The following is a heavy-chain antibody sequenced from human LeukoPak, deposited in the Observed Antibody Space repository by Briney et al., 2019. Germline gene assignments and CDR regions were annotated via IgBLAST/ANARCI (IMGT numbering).Heavy chain of an antibody. V-gene: IGHV3-30*02. CDR3: AKDGEEMATITGQIDY. J-gene: IGHJ4*02. D-gene: IGHD5-24*01. CDR1: GFTFSSYG. CDR2: IRDDGSNK. Sequence: GGALTLSCAASGFTFSSYGMYWVRLAPPTGLEWVAFIRDDGSNKYYVDSVMGRFTIPRDNSKNTLYLQMNSLRAEDTAVYYCAKDGEEMATITGQIDYWGQGTLVTVSS.